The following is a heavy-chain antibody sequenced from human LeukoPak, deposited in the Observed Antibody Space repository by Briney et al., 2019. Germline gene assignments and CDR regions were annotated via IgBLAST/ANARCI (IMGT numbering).Heavy chain of an antibody. V-gene: IGHV3-7*03. Sequence: GGSLRLSCAASGFPFSNYWMSWVRQAPGRGLEWVANIKQDGGEMYYVDSVKGRFTISKDNAENSLYLQMNSLRAADTAVYYCVREDRSCYYHWGQGTVVIVSS. J-gene: IGHJ4*02. CDR3: VREDRSCYYH. CDR2: IKQDGGEM. D-gene: IGHD1-26*01. CDR1: GFPFSNYW.